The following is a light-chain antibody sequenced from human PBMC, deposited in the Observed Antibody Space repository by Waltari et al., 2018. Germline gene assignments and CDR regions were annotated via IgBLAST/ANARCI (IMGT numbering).Light chain of an antibody. Sequence: QSALTHPASVSGSPGQSVSLSCTGTSSDVGCVIYLSWYQQHPGKAPKLMIYAVGHRPSGVSNPFSASKSGNTASLSISGLQAEDEADYYCTSYRSGSTPFVFGTGTKVTVL. CDR1: SSDVGCVIY. V-gene: IGLV2-14*01. CDR3: TSYRSGSTPFV. CDR2: AVG. J-gene: IGLJ1*01.